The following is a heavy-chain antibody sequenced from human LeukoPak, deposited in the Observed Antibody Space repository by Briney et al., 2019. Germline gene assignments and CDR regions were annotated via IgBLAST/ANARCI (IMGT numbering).Heavy chain of an antibody. CDR1: GFTFSDYY. J-gene: IGHJ4*02. Sequence: PGGSLRLSCEASGFTFSDYYMSWVRQAPGKGLEWVSYISSSGSTIYADSVKGRFTISRDNAKNSLYLQMNSLRAEDTAVYYCAKDNRWGRGYYSHDYWGQGTLVTVSS. D-gene: IGHD3-22*01. V-gene: IGHV3-11*04. CDR3: AKDNRWGRGYYSHDY. CDR2: ISSSGSTI.